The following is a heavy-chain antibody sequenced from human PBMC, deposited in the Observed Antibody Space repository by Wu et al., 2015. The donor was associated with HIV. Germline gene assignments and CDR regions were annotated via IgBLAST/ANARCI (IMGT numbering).Heavy chain of an antibody. D-gene: IGHD3-22*01. CDR1: GGTFSSYA. V-gene: IGHV1-69*12. CDR3: ARVDYDSSGYPFDY. CDR2: IIPISGTA. Sequence: QVQLVQSGPEVKKPGSSVRVSCKASGGTFSSYAFSWVRQAPGQGLEWMGGIIPISGTADYAQKFQGRITITADESTRTTYMHLSRLRSDDTAVYYCARVDYDSSGYPFDYWGQGTLVTVSS. J-gene: IGHJ4*02.